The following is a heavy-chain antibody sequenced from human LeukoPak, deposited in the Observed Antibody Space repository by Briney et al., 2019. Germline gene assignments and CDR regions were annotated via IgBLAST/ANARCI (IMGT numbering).Heavy chain of an antibody. CDR1: GYTFTGYY. J-gene: IGHJ4*02. Sequence: ASVKVSCKASGYTFTGYYMHWVRQAPGQGLEWMGWINPNSGGTNYAQKFQGRVTMTRDTSISTAYMELSRLRSDDTAVYYCARAYRAYSSSWSYFDYRGQGTLVTVSS. CDR3: ARAYRAYSSSWSYFDY. CDR2: INPNSGGT. V-gene: IGHV1-2*02. D-gene: IGHD6-13*01.